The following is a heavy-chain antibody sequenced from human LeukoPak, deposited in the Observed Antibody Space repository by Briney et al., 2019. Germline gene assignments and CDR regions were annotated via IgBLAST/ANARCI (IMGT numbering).Heavy chain of an antibody. D-gene: IGHD6-19*01. J-gene: IGHJ5*02. CDR2: INPSGGST. CDR1: GYAFTSYY. Sequence: ASVKVSCKASGYAFTSYYMHWVRQAPGQGLEWMGIINPSGGSTSYAQKFQGRVTMTRDTSTSTVYMELSSLRSEDTAVYYCARDPSFLAVAGQYNWFDPWGQGTLVTVSS. CDR3: ARDPSFLAVAGQYNWFDP. V-gene: IGHV1-46*01.